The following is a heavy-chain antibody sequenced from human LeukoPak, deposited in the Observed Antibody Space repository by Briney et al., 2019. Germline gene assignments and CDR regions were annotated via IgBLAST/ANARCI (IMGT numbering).Heavy chain of an antibody. D-gene: IGHD6-13*01. CDR3: ARVGPTGYSSSWREGSYFDY. CDR2: IIPIFGTA. J-gene: IGHJ4*02. CDR1: GGTFSSYA. V-gene: IGHV1-69*13. Sequence: SVKVSCKASGGTFSSYAISWVRQAPGQGLEWMGGIIPIFGTANYAQKFQGRVTITADESTSTAYMELSSLRSEDTAVYYCARVGPTGYSSSWREGSYFDYWGQGTLVTVSS.